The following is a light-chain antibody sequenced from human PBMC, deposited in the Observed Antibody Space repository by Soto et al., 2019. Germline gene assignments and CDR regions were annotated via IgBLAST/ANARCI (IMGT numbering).Light chain of an antibody. V-gene: IGKV3-20*01. CDR2: GAS. J-gene: IGKJ4*01. Sequence: EFVLTQSPGTLSLSPGERATLSCRASQSVGSNSLAGYQQKPGQAPRILIYGASTRATGIPDRFSGSGSGTDFNLTISRLEPEDFAVYYCKQYGTSPPLTFGGGTKVEIK. CDR1: QSVGSNS. CDR3: KQYGTSPPLT.